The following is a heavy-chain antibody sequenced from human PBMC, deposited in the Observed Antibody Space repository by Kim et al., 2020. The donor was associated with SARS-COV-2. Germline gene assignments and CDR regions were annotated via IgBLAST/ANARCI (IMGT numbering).Heavy chain of an antibody. V-gene: IGHV3-7*01. D-gene: IGHD6-13*01. CDR1: EFTFSSYG. Sequence: GGSLRLSCAASEFTFSSYGMHWVRQAPGKGLEWVADIWKDGSKKYYVDSVKGRFTISRDNAKNSLYLQMNSLRAEDTAVYYCARGGSRSSWSCRHWGQGTLVTVSS. CDR3: ARGGSRSSWSCRH. CDR2: IWKDGSKK. J-gene: IGHJ1*01.